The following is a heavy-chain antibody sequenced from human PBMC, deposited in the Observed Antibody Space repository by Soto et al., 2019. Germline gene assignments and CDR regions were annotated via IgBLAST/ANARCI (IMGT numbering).Heavy chain of an antibody. CDR2: IYYSGST. J-gene: IGHJ6*03. Sequence: PSETLSLTCTVSGGSISSYYWSWIRQPPGKGLEWIGYIYYSGSTYYNPSLKSRVTISVDTSKNQFSLKLSSVTAADTAVYYCARGRRRAAAGKDYYYYYYMDVWGKGTTVTVS. CDR1: GGSISSYY. CDR3: ARGRRRAAAGKDYYYYYYMDV. V-gene: IGHV4-59*12. D-gene: IGHD6-13*01.